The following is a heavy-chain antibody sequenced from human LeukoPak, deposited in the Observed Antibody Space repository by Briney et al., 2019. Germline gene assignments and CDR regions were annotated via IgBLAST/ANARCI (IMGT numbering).Heavy chain of an antibody. CDR1: GSPFTSYG. Sequence: ASVKVSCKASGSPFTSYGISWVRQAPGQGLEWMGWISPYNGNTNYAQKLQGRVTMTTDTSTSTAYMELRSLRSDDTAVYYCASISYYDSSGYYYPLDYWGQGTLVTVSS. D-gene: IGHD3-22*01. CDR2: ISPYNGNT. V-gene: IGHV1-18*01. J-gene: IGHJ4*02. CDR3: ASISYYDSSGYYYPLDY.